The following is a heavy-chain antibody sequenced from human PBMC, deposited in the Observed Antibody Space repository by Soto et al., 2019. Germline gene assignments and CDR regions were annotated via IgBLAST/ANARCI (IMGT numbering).Heavy chain of an antibody. CDR3: ATLKVDDSGSYYDTDY. Sequence: QLQLQESGPGLVKPSETLSLTCTVSGGSLNNYYWTWIRHSPGKGLEWIGYVTYSGTADYSPSFQSRFTSSRDISKDQFSLKVTSVTAADTAIYYCATLKVDDSGSYYDTDYWGQGAVVTVSS. V-gene: IGHV4-59*08. CDR2: VTYSGTA. CDR1: GGSLNNYY. D-gene: IGHD3-22*01. J-gene: IGHJ4*02.